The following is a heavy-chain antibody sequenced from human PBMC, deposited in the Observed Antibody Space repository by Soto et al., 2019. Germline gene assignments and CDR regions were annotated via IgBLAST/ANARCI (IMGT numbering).Heavy chain of an antibody. Sequence: QVQLQESGPGLVKPSETLSLTCAVSGGSISSYYWTWIRQPPGKGLEWIGYIYNSGSTNYNPSLKSRVTISVDMSKTQSSLKLNSVTAADTAMYYCARGHSSSWYYFDYWGQGTLVTVSS. V-gene: IGHV4-59*01. CDR2: IYNSGST. D-gene: IGHD6-13*01. J-gene: IGHJ4*02. CDR3: ARGHSSSWYYFDY. CDR1: GGSISSYY.